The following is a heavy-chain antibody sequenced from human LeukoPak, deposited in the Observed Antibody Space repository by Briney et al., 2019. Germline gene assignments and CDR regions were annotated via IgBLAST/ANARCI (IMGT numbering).Heavy chain of an antibody. Sequence: AGVKICCKASGYRFTSYYVNWVRQAPGQGLEWMGIFNPNGGGTTYTGKVKGRVTITRDTSTSTVYMELSSLRPDDTAVYYCARDPISSNWPRGHFFDPWGQGTLVTVSS. CDR2: FNPNGGGT. J-gene: IGHJ5*02. CDR3: ARDPISSNWPRGHFFDP. V-gene: IGHV1-46*01. D-gene: IGHD3-3*02. CDR1: GYRFTSYY.